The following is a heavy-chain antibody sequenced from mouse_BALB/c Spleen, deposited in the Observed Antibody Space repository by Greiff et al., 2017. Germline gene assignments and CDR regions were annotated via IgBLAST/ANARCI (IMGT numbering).Heavy chain of an antibody. D-gene: IGHD1-1*01. V-gene: IGHV14-1*02. CDR1: GFTIKDYY. Sequence: EVQLQQSGAELVRPGAFVKLSCKASGFTIKDYYMHWVKQRPEQGLEWIGWIDPENGNTIYDSKFRVKASITAYTSSNTAYLHLSSLTSEDTAVYYCTRIYGSSYWFAYWGKGTLVTV. CDR3: TRIYGSSYWFAY. CDR2: IDPENGNT. J-gene: IGHJ3*01.